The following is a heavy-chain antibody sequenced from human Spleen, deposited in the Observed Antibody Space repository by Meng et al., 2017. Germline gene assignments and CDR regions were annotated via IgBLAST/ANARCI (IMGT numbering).Heavy chain of an antibody. J-gene: IGHJ5*02. CDR2: IIPILGIA. CDR3: ARTSPGWFDP. V-gene: IGHV1-69*09. CDR1: GYTFTSYA. Sequence: QVQLVQSGAEVKTPGASVKVSCKASGYTFTSYAMNWVRQAPGQGLEWMGRIIPILGIANYAQKFQGRVTITADKSTSTAYMELSSLRSEDTAVYYCARTSPGWFDPWGQGTLVTVSS.